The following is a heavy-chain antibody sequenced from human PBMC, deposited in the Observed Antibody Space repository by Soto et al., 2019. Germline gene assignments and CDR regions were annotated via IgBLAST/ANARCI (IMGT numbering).Heavy chain of an antibody. CDR3: ATGVIWIGYFTVDS. V-gene: IGHV1-69*01. CDR1: GGSFGNSA. Sequence: QVLLVQSGAEVKKPGSSVKISCPASGGSFGNSAINWVRQTPGQGLEWLGGFIPVYRTLNYAQKFQGRVTITADESTGTAYMTLSSLASNDTAVYYCATGVIWIGYFTVDSWGQGTRVTVSS. CDR2: FIPVYRTL. J-gene: IGHJ4*02. D-gene: IGHD3-3*01.